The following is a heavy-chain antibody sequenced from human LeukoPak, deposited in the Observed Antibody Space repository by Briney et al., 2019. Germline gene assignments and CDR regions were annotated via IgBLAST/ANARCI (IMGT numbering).Heavy chain of an antibody. J-gene: IGHJ3*02. CDR2: IYYSGST. CDR1: GGSISSYY. D-gene: IGHD3-10*01. CDR3: ARRGGWFGELLYGDAFDI. Sequence: SETLSLTCTVSGGSISSYYWSWIRQPPGKGLEWIGYIYYSGSTNYNPSLKSRVTISVGTSKNQFSLKLSSVTAADTAVYYCARRGGWFGELLYGDAFDIWGQGTMVTVSS. V-gene: IGHV4-59*01.